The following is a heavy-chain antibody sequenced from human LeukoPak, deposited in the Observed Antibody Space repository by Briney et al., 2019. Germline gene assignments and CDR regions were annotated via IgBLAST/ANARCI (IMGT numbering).Heavy chain of an antibody. V-gene: IGHV1-18*01. Sequence: ASVKVSCKASGGTFSSYAISWVRQAPGQGLEWMGWISAYNGNTNYAQKLQGRVTMTTDTSTSTAYMELRSLRSDGTAVYYCARVTGVTPFDYWGQGTLVTVSS. CDR1: GGTFSSYA. D-gene: IGHD4-23*01. CDR2: ISAYNGNT. CDR3: ARVTGVTPFDY. J-gene: IGHJ4*02.